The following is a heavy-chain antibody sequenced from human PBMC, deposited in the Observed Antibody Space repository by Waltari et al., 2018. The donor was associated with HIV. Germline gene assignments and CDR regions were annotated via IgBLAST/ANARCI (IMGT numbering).Heavy chain of an antibody. CDR1: GFTFSSYW. D-gene: IGHD2-15*01. V-gene: IGHV3-7*01. J-gene: IGHJ4*02. CDR2: KKQDGSEK. Sequence: EVQLVESGGGLVQPGGSLRLSCAASGFTFSSYWMTWVRQAPGKGLEVVAKKKQDGSEKYYADFVKGRFTISRDNAKNSLYLQMNSLRAEDTAVYYCASLYCSGGSCYDYWGQGTLVTVSS. CDR3: ASLYCSGGSCYDY.